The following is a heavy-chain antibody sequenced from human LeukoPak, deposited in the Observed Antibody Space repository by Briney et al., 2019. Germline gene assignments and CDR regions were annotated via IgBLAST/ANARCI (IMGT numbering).Heavy chain of an antibody. CDR1: GYTFTSYG. V-gene: IGHV1-2*02. Sequence: ASVKVSCKASGYTFTSYGISWVRQAPGQGLEWMGWINPNSGGTNYAQKFQGRVTMTRDTSISTAYMELSRLRSDDTAVYYCARADRWGIAVDPVFYWSQGTLVTVSS. D-gene: IGHD6-19*01. CDR3: ARADRWGIAVDPVFY. J-gene: IGHJ4*02. CDR2: INPNSGGT.